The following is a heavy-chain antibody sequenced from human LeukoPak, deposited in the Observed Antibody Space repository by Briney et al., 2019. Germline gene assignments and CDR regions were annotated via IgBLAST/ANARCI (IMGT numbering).Heavy chain of an antibody. D-gene: IGHD4-17*01. Sequence: GEPLKISCKGSGYSFTSYWFGWVRQMPGKGLEWMGIIYPGDSATRYSPSFQGQVTISADTSTSTANLQWSSLKASDTAMYYCARGGATTVTPNDAFDIWGQGTMVTVSS. J-gene: IGHJ3*02. CDR2: IYPGDSAT. V-gene: IGHV5-51*01. CDR1: GYSFTSYW. CDR3: ARGGATTVTPNDAFDI.